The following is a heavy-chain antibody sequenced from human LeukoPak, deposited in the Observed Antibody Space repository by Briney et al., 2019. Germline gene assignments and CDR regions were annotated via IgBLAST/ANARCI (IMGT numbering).Heavy chain of an antibody. CDR2: INPNSGGT. Sequence: SVKVSCKASGYTFTGYYMHRVRQAPGQGLEWMGRINPNSGGTSYAQKFQGRVTMTTDTSISTAYMELSSLRSDDTAVYYCARVDWLQLIPFDYWGQGTLVTVSS. CDR3: ARVDWLQLIPFDY. J-gene: IGHJ4*02. V-gene: IGHV1-2*06. CDR1: GYTFTGYY. D-gene: IGHD5-24*01.